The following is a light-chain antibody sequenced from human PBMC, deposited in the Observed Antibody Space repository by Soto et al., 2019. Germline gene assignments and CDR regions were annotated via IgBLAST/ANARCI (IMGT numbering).Light chain of an antibody. J-gene: IGKJ4*01. CDR1: QSVSRY. CDR2: DAS. Sequence: ESVLTQSPATLSLSPGERATLSCRASQSVSRYLAWYQQKPGQAPRLLIYDASNRATGIPARFSGSGSGTDFTLTISSLEPEDFAVYYCHQRSNWLTFGGGTKVEIK. CDR3: HQRSNWLT. V-gene: IGKV3-11*01.